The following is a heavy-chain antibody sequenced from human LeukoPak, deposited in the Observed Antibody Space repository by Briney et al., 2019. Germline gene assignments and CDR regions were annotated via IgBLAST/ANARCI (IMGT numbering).Heavy chain of an antibody. CDR3: ARVAVVVTAISPYFDH. CDR2: IYYSGST. CDR1: GGSISSYY. J-gene: IGHJ4*02. V-gene: IGHV4-59*08. Sequence: PSETLSLTCTVPGGSISSYYWSWIRQPPGKGLEWIGYIYYSGSTNYNPSLKSRVTISVDTSKNQFSLKLSSVTAADTAVYYCARVAVVVTAISPYFDHWGQGTLVTVSS. D-gene: IGHD2-21*02.